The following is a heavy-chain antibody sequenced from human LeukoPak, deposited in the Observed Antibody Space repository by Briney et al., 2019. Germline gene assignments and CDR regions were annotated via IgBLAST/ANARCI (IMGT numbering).Heavy chain of an antibody. J-gene: IGHJ6*03. Sequence: PSETLSLTCTVSGGSIRGGGYYWSWIRQHPGKGLEWIGYIYYSGSTYYNPSLKSRVTISVDTSKNQFSLKLSSVTAADTAVYYCARVVVVVPAATLGPSTDYYSYYYLDVWGKGTTVTVSS. V-gene: IGHV4-31*03. D-gene: IGHD2-2*01. CDR2: IYYSGST. CDR3: ARVVVVVPAATLGPSTDYYSYYYLDV. CDR1: GGSIRGGGYY.